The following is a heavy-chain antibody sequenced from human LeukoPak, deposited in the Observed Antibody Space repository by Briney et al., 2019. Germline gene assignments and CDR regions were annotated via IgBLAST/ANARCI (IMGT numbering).Heavy chain of an antibody. CDR3: VYPIGVVVITGN. Sequence: PGGSLRLSCAASGFTFSSYAMGWVRQAPGKGLEWVSAISGSGGSTYYADSVKGRFTISRDNSKNTLYLQMNSLRAEDTAVYYCVYPIGVVVITGNWGQGTLVTVSS. CDR1: GFTFSSYA. J-gene: IGHJ4*02. CDR2: ISGSGGST. D-gene: IGHD3-22*01. V-gene: IGHV3-23*01.